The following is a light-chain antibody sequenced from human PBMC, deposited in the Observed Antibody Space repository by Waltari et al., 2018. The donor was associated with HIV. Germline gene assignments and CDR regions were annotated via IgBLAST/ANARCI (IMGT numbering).Light chain of an antibody. CDR2: AAS. CDR3: QQSYTTPRT. CDR1: QSVTSY. J-gene: IGKJ1*01. V-gene: IGKV1-39*01. Sequence: IQMTQSPSSLSASVGDRVTITCRASQSVTSYLNWYQQKSGKAPKILIYAASSLRDGVPSRFSGSGYGTDFTLTISSLQPEDFATYYCQQSYTTPRTFGQGTKVEIK.